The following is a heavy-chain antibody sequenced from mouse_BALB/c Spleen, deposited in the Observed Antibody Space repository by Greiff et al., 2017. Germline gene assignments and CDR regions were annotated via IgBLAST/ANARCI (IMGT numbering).Heavy chain of an antibody. Sequence: EVQRVESGAELVKPGASVKLSCTASGFNIKDTYMHWVKQRPEQGLEWIGRIDPANGNTKYDPKFQGKATITADTSSNTAYLQLSSLTSEDTAVYYCARGDHYGNWGFAYWGQGTLVTVSA. CDR1: GFNIKDTY. CDR3: ARGDHYGNWGFAY. J-gene: IGHJ3*01. CDR2: IDPANGNT. D-gene: IGHD2-1*01. V-gene: IGHV14-3*02.